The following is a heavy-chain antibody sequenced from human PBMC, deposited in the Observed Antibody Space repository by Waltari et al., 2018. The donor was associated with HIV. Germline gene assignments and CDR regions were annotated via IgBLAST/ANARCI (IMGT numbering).Heavy chain of an antibody. Sequence: QVQLVESGGGVVQPGRSLRLSCAASGFTFSSYGMPWVRQAPGKGLEWVAVISYDGSNKYYADSVKGRFTISRDNSKNTLYLQMNSLRAEDTAVYYCAKDARFLDLDYYYGMDVWAKGPRSPSP. V-gene: IGHV3-30*18. D-gene: IGHD3-3*01. CDR2: ISYDGSNK. CDR1: GFTFSSYG. J-gene: IGHJ6*02. CDR3: AKDARFLDLDYYYGMDV.